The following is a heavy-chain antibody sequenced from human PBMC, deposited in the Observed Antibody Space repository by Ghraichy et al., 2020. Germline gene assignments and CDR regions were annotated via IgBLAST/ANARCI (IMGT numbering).Heavy chain of an antibody. J-gene: IGHJ6*02. V-gene: IGHV3-53*01. Sequence: GESLNISCAASGFTVSSNYMSWVRQAPGKGLEWVSVIYSGGSTYYADSVKGRFTISRDNSKNTLYLQMNSLRAEDTAVYYCARVTAYDSSGYSYYYYGMDVWGQGTTVTVSS. CDR3: ARVTAYDSSGYSYYYYGMDV. CDR2: IYSGGST. D-gene: IGHD3-22*01. CDR1: GFTVSSNY.